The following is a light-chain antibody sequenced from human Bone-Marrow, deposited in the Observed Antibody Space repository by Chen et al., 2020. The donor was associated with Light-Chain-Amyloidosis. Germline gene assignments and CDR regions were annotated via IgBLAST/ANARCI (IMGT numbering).Light chain of an antibody. V-gene: IGLV3-25*03. CDR3: QSADSSGTYEVI. CDR1: DLPTKY. J-gene: IGLJ2*01. CDR2: RDT. Sequence: SYELTQPPSVSVFPGQTARITCSGDDLPTKYAYWYQQKPGQAPVLVIPRDTERPSGISERFSGSSSGTTATLTISGVQAEDEADYHCQSADSSGTYEVIFGGGTKLTVL.